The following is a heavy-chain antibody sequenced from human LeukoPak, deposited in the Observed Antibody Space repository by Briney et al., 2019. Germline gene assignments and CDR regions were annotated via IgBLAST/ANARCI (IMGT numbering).Heavy chain of an antibody. CDR1: GFTFSNAW. CDR2: IKSKTDGGTT. D-gene: IGHD3-22*01. J-gene: IGHJ4*02. V-gene: IGHV3-15*01. CDR3: TTGLEGYYYDSSGYYPPDY. Sequence: GGSLRLSCAASGFTFSNAWMSWVRQAPGKGLEWVGRIKSKTDGGTTDYAAPVKGRFTISRDDSKNTLYLQMNSLKTEDTAVYYCTTGLEGYYYDSSGYYPPDYWGQGTLVTVSS.